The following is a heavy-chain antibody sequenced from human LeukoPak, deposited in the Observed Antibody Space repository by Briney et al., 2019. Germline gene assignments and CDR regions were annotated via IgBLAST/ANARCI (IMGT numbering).Heavy chain of an antibody. V-gene: IGHV1-69*13. Sequence: SVKVSCKASGGTFSSYAISWVRQAPGQGLEWMGGIIPIFGTANYAQKFQGRVTITADESTSTAYMGLSSLRSEDTAVYYCARTDFPLMDVWGQGTTVTVSS. J-gene: IGHJ6*02. CDR1: GGTFSSYA. CDR3: ARTDFPLMDV. CDR2: IIPIFGTA. D-gene: IGHD2-21*02.